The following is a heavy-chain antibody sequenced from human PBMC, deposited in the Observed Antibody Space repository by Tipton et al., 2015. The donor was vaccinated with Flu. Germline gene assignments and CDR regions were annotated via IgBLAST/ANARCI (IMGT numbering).Heavy chain of an antibody. J-gene: IGHJ3*02. Sequence: LRLSCAVSGYSISSGYYWGWIRQPPGKGLEWIGSIYHSGSTYYNPSLKSRVTISVDTSKNQFSLKLSSVTAADTAVYYCARDLCGGDCYFDAFDIWGQGTMVTVSS. CDR2: IYHSGST. CDR1: GYSISSGYY. D-gene: IGHD2-21*02. V-gene: IGHV4-38-2*02. CDR3: ARDLCGGDCYFDAFDI.